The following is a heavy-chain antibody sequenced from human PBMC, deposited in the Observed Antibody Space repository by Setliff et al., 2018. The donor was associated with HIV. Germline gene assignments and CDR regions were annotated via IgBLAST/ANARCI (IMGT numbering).Heavy chain of an antibody. CDR2: INPKSGGT. CDR3: ARDGGGPGDYYYYYMDV. Sequence: ASVKVSCKTSGYRFIGHYLHWVRLAPGQGLEWMGWINPKSGGTNSALKFQGRVTMTRDTSISTAYMELSRLRSDDTAVYYCARDGGGPGDYYYYYMDVWAKGTTVTV. CDR1: GYRFIGHY. D-gene: IGHD3-16*01. J-gene: IGHJ6*03. V-gene: IGHV1-2*02.